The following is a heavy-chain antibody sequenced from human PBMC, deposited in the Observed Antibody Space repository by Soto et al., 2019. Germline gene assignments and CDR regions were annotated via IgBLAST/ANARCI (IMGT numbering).Heavy chain of an antibody. CDR2: IYYSGRT. CDR3: ASVIGGDSGYYLDF. CDR1: GVSISSGGYY. J-gene: IGHJ4*02. D-gene: IGHD2-21*02. Sequence: SETLSLTCTVSGVSISSGGYYWSWIRQHPGKGLEWIGNIYYSGRTYYNPSLKSRVILSVDTSKNHFSLTLRSVTAADSAMYYCASVIGGDSGYYLDFWGQGALGTVSS. V-gene: IGHV4-31*03.